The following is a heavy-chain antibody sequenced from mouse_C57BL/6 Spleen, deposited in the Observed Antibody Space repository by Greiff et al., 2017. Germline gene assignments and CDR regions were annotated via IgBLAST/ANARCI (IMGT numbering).Heavy chain of an antibody. CDR3: ARSGTGTLAY. Sequence: QVQLKESGAELVKPGASVKISCKASGYAFSSYWMNWVKQRPGKGLEWIGQIYPGDGDTNYNGKFKGKATLTADKSSSTAYMQLSSLTAEDSAVYFCARSGTGTLAYWGQGTLVTVSA. V-gene: IGHV1-80*01. J-gene: IGHJ3*01. CDR1: GYAFSSYW. D-gene: IGHD4-1*01. CDR2: IYPGDGDT.